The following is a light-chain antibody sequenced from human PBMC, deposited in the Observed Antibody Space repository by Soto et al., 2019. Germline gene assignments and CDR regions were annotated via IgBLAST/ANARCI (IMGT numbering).Light chain of an antibody. Sequence: EIVLTQSPATVSLSPREIATLSSRASQSVSSYLAWYQQKPGQAPRLLIYDASNRATGIPARFSGSGSGTDFTLTISSLEPEDFAVYYCQQRSNWPITFGQGTRRRL. J-gene: IGKJ5*01. CDR1: QSVSSY. V-gene: IGKV3-11*01. CDR3: QQRSNWPIT. CDR2: DAS.